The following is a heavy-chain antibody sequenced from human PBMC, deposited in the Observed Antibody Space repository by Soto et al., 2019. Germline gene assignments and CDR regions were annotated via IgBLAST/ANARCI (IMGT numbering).Heavy chain of an antibody. Sequence: EVQLLESGGGLVQPGGSLRLSCAGSGFTFSAYAMNWVRQAPGKGLQWVAGLVGNSGDKTYADSVRGLFTVTRDNSVNTLYLHMTNLRDEDTAVYYCEKDLTALNGEWETFDMWVSGRRVTVAS. CDR2: LVGNSGDK. V-gene: IGHV3-23*01. CDR1: GFTFSAYA. J-gene: IGHJ3*02. CDR3: EKDLTALNGEWETFDM. D-gene: IGHD2-8*01.